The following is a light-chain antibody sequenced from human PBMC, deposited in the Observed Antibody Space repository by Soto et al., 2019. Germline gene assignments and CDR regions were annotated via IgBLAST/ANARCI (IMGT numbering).Light chain of an antibody. Sequence: EIVLTQSPGTLSLSPGETATLSCRASHSVSSNNLAWYHQKPGQTPSLIIYGASTRATGIPDRFSGSGSGTDFTLTISRLEPEDFTVYYCQQYDNSITFGQGTRLEIE. J-gene: IGKJ5*01. CDR1: HSVSSNN. V-gene: IGKV3-20*01. CDR2: GAS. CDR3: QQYDNSIT.